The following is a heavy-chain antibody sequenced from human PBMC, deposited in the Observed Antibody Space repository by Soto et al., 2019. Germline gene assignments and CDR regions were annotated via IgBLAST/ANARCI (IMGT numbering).Heavy chain of an antibody. V-gene: IGHV3-30-3*01. Sequence: QVQLVESGGGVVQPGRSLRLSCAASGFTFSSYAMHWVRQAPGKGLEWVAVISYDGSNKYYADSVKGRFTISRDNSKNTRYLQMNSMRAEDTAVYYWARSLVARGAFDIWGQGTMVTVSS. CDR1: GFTFSSYA. J-gene: IGHJ3*02. D-gene: IGHD5-12*01. CDR3: ARSLVARGAFDI. CDR2: ISYDGSNK.